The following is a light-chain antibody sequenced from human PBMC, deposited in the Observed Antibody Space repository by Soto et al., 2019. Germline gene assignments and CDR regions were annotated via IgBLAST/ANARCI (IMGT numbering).Light chain of an antibody. CDR1: QSVSSNY. CDR2: GAS. V-gene: IGKV3-20*01. J-gene: IGKJ1*01. CDR3: QQYSNSPTWT. Sequence: EIVLTQSPGTLSLSPGERATLSCRASQSVSSNYLAWYQQKPGQAPRLLIYGASSRATGIPDRFSGSGSGTDFTLTISRLEPEDFAVYYCQQYSNSPTWTFGQGTKVEIK.